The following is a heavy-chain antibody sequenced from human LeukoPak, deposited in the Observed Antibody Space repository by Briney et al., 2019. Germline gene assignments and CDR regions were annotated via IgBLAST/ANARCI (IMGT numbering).Heavy chain of an antibody. CDR1: GFTFSSYE. CDR2: ISSSGNTV. Sequence: GGSQRLSCAASGFTFSSYEMNWVRQAPGKGLEWVSYISSSGNTVFYADSVKGRFTISRDNAKNSLYLRMDSLRAEDTAVFYCARYLHSGSGMDVWGQGTTVTVSS. V-gene: IGHV3-48*03. J-gene: IGHJ6*02. D-gene: IGHD3-10*01. CDR3: ARYLHSGSGMDV.